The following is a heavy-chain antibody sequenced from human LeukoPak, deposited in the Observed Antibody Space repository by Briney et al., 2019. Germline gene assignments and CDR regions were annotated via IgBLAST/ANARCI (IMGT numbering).Heavy chain of an antibody. J-gene: IGHJ5*02. CDR3: ARDLEGLGGYCSGGSCPQFDP. CDR2: ISAYNGNT. Sequence: GASVKVSCKASGYTFTSYGISWVRQAPGQGLEWMGWISAYNGNTNYAQKLQGRVTMTTDTSTSTAYMELRSLRSDDTAVYYCARDLEGLGGYCSGGSCPQFDPWGQGTLVTVSS. CDR1: GYTFTSYG. V-gene: IGHV1-18*01. D-gene: IGHD2-15*01.